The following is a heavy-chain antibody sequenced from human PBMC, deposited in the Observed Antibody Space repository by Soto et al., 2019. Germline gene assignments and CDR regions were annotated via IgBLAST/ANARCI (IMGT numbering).Heavy chain of an antibody. D-gene: IGHD2-15*01. V-gene: IGHV4-31*03. J-gene: IGHJ4*02. Sequence: QVQLQESGPGLVKPSQTLSLTCTVSGGSIINGDTYLNWIRQHPEKGLEWMGYINYRGTTNHNPALKSRILISIDTSKNQFSLRLTSVTAADTAVYYCARDAPGVAPYWGQGTLVTVSS. CDR2: INYRGTT. CDR3: ARDAPGVAPY. CDR1: GGSIINGDTY.